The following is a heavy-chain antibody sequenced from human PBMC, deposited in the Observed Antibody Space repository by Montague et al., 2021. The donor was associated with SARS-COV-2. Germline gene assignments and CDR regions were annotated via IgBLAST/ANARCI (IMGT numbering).Heavy chain of an antibody. J-gene: IGHJ3*01. D-gene: IGHD2-2*01. Sequence: LRLSCAASGFIFGDYWMSWVRQAPGKGLEWIAEINHSGTANYNPSLKSRVSISVDTSKNQFTLKLTSVTAADTAMYYCAKEREVVRAARTLVAFDLWGQGTMVTVSS. CDR3: AKEREVVRAARTLVAFDL. CDR2: INHSGTA. CDR1: GFIFGDYW. V-gene: IGHV4-34*01.